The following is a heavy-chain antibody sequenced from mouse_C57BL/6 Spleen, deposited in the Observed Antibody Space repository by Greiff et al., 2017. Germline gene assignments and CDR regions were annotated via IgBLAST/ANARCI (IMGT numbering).Heavy chain of an antibody. CDR2: IYPADSDT. CDR1: GYTFTSYW. V-gene: IGHV1-74*01. Sequence: VQLQQPGAELVKPGASVKVSCTASGYTFTSYWMHWVKQRPGQGLEWIGRIYPADSDTNYNQKFKGKATITVDKSSSTAYRQLSSLTPEDSEVYYCAIPIDGAMDYWGQGTSVTVSS. J-gene: IGHJ4*01. CDR3: AIPIDGAMDY.